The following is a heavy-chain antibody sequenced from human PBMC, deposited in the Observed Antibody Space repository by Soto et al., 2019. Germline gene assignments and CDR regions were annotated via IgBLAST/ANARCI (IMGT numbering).Heavy chain of an antibody. V-gene: IGHV4-31*03. J-gene: IGHJ1*01. Sequence: SETLSLTCTVSGGSISSGGYYWIWIRQHPGKGLEWIGYIYYSGSTYYNPSLKSRVTISVDTSKNQFSLKLSSVTAADTAVYYCARAGRIVGASKYFQHWGQGTLVTVSS. CDR1: GGSISSGGYY. CDR3: ARAGRIVGASKYFQH. CDR2: IYYSGST. D-gene: IGHD1-26*01.